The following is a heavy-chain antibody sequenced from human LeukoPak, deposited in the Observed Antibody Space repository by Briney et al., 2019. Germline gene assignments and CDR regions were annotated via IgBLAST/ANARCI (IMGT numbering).Heavy chain of an antibody. V-gene: IGHV7-4-1*02. J-gene: IGHJ3*02. CDR1: GYTFTNYA. D-gene: IGHD6-13*01. CDR2: INTNTGNP. Sequence: GASVKVSCKASGYTFTNYAMNWVRQAPGQGLEWMGWINTNTGNPTYAQGFTGRLVFSLDTSVSTAYLQISSLKAEDTAMYYCARERRSSSPGEQQLVRAFDIWGQGTMVTVSS. CDR3: ARERRSSSPGEQQLVRAFDI.